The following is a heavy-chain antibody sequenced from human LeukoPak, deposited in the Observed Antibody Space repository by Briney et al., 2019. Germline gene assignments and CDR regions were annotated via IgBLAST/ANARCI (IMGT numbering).Heavy chain of an antibody. CDR2: ISAYNGNT. Sequence: ASVKVSCKASGYTFTNYGISWVRQAPGQGLEWMGWISAYNGNTNYAQKLQGRVTMTTDTSTSTAYMELRSLRSDDTAVYYCARVRVPYNPRGDFDYWGQGTLVTASS. V-gene: IGHV1-18*01. J-gene: IGHJ4*02. D-gene: IGHD1-1*01. CDR1: GYTFTNYG. CDR3: ARVRVPYNPRGDFDY.